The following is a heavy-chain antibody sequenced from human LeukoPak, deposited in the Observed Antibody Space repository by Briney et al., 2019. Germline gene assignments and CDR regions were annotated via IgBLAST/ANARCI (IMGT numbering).Heavy chain of an antibody. CDR1: GYSFNTYW. CDR3: ARFSGTYSYYFDY. J-gene: IGHJ4*02. Sequence: PGESLKISCKGSGYSFNTYWIGWVRQMPGKGLEWMGIIYPGDSDTKYSPSFQGQVTISADKSISTAYLQWSSLKASDTAMYYCARFSGTYSYYFDYWGQGILVTVSS. D-gene: IGHD1-26*01. V-gene: IGHV5-51*01. CDR2: IYPGDSDT.